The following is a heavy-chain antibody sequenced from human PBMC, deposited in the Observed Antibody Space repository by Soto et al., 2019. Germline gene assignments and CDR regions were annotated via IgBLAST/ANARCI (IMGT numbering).Heavy chain of an antibody. CDR1: GFTFSDYH. D-gene: IGHD5-18*01. CDR3: ARDLIQPNFFFYGMDV. J-gene: IGHJ6*02. CDR2: ISSTSNHI. V-gene: IGHV3-11*06. Sequence: PGGSLRLSCAASGFTFSDYHMTWIRQAPGKGLEWVSYISSTSNHINYADSVKGRFTISRDNAKNSLYLQMNSLRAEDTAVYYCARDLIQPNFFFYGMDVWGQGTTVTVS.